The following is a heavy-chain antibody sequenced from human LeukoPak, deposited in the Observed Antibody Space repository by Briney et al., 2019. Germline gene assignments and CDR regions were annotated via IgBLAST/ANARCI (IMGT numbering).Heavy chain of an antibody. CDR3: ARDSDDYFDY. CDR1: GFTFSSYG. Sequence: GGSLRLSCTASGFTFSSYGMHWVRQAPGKGLEWVAIIQYDGSNKHYVDSVQGRFTISRDNSKNTLYLQMNSLRAEDTAVYYCARDSDDYFDYWGQGTLVTVSS. J-gene: IGHJ4*02. V-gene: IGHV3-30*02. CDR2: IQYDGSNK.